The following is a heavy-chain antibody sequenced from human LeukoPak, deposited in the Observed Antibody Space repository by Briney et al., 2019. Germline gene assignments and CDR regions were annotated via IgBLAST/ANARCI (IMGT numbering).Heavy chain of an antibody. Sequence: GGSLRLSCAASGFTFSTYGIHWVRQAPGKGLEWVAIIWYNGGNKDYADSVKGRFTISRDNSKNTLYLQMNSLRAEDTAVYYCAREEWALQKGAFDIWGQGTLVTVSS. J-gene: IGHJ3*02. CDR1: GFTFSTYG. CDR2: IWYNGGNK. CDR3: AREEWALQKGAFDI. V-gene: IGHV3-33*01. D-gene: IGHD1-26*01.